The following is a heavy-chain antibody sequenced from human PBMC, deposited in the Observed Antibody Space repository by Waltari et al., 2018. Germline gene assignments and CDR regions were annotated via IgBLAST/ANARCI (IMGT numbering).Heavy chain of an antibody. D-gene: IGHD6-13*01. CDR3: ARDYSSLGY. V-gene: IGHV3-30-3*01. CDR2: ISYDGSNK. Sequence: QVQLVESGVDVVQPARCLILSCHASGFPFRSSAIHWVRQSPGKGLEWVAVISYDGSNKYYADSVKGRFTISRDNSKHTLYLQMNSLRAEDTAVYYCARDYSSLGYWGQGTLVTVSS. J-gene: IGHJ4*02. CDR1: GFPFRSSA.